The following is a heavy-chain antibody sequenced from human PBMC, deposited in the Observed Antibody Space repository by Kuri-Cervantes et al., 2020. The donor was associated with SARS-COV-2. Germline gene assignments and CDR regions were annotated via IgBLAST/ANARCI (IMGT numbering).Heavy chain of an antibody. D-gene: IGHD6-13*01. CDR1: GFTFSSFS. CDR2: ISSSSSYI. J-gene: IGHJ4*02. V-gene: IGHV3-21*01. Sequence: ETLSLTCAASGFTFSSFSMNWVRQAPGKGLEWVSSISSSSSYIYYADSVKGRFTISRDNAKNSLYLQMNSLRAEDTAVYYCARLSVRQQLVRDNWGQGTRVTVSS. CDR3: ARLSVRQQLVRDN.